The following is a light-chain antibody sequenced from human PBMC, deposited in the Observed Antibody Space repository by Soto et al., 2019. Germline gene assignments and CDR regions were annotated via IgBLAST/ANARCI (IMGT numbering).Light chain of an antibody. CDR2: NNN. CDR3: AAWDDSLNAWV. J-gene: IGLJ3*02. Sequence: QSVLTQSPSASGTPGQRVTISCSGSSSNVGSNTVNWYQHLPGAAPKLLIYNNNQRPSGVPDRFSGSKSGTSASLAISGLQSEDEADYYCAAWDDSLNAWVFGGGTKVTVL. CDR1: SSNVGSNT. V-gene: IGLV1-44*01.